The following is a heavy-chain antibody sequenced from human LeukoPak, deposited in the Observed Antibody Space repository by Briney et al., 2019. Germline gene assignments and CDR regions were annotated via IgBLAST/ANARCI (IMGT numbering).Heavy chain of an antibody. CDR3: ANAPTYSLGNWFDP. V-gene: IGHV3-30*04. J-gene: IGHJ5*02. Sequence: GGSLRLSCAASGFTFSSYAMHWVRQAPGKGLEWEAVISYDGSNKYYADSVKGRFTISRDNSKNTLYLQMNSLRAEDTAVYYCANAPTYSLGNWFDPWGQGTLVTVSS. CDR2: ISYDGSNK. CDR1: GFTFSSYA. D-gene: IGHD5-18*01.